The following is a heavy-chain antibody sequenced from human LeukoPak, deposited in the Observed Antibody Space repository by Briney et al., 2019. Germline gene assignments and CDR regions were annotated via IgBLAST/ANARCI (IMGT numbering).Heavy chain of an antibody. Sequence: GESLKISCAASGFTFNNAWMNWVRQAPGKGLEWVGRIYRKTDGGTTEYAAPVKGRFTISRDDSKNTLYVQMNSLKTEDTAVYYCTRGSSSYDSSDFDHWGQGTLVTVSS. D-gene: IGHD3-22*01. CDR3: TRGSSSYDSSDFDH. V-gene: IGHV3-15*01. CDR2: IYRKTDGGTT. J-gene: IGHJ4*02. CDR1: GFTFNNAW.